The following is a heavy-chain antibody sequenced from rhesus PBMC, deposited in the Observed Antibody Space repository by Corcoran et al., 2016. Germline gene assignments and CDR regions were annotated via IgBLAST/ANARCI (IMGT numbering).Heavy chain of an antibody. D-gene: IGHD3-16*01. J-gene: IGHJ4*01. Sequence: QVQLQESGPGLVKPSETRSLTCAVSGGSISSGYYYWSWSRQPPGKGLEWIGYTTYKGSTRYNPTLKSRVTSSRDTSKNQFSLKLSSVTATDTAVYYCAIGRYYLDYWGQGVLVTVSS. V-gene: IGHV4-122*02. CDR2: TTYKGST. CDR3: AIGRYYLDY. CDR1: GGSISSGYYY.